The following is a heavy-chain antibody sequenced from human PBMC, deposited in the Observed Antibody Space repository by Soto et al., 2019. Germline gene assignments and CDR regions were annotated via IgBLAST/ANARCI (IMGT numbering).Heavy chain of an antibody. CDR1: GFTSSGYW. J-gene: IGHJ4*02. CDR3: ARGWGYDSTDYYYAY. Sequence: EVQLVQSGGGLVQPGGSLRLSCAASGFTSSGYWMTWVRQPPGKGLEWVANINQDGSEKYYVDSVKGRFTISRDNAKDSLYLQMNSLRAEDTAIYYCARGWGYDSTDYYYAYWGQGTLVIVSS. D-gene: IGHD3-22*01. CDR2: INQDGSEK. V-gene: IGHV3-7*01.